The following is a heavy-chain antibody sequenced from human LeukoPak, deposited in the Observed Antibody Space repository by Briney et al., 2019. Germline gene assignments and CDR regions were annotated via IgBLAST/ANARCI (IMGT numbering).Heavy chain of an antibody. D-gene: IGHD5-24*01. J-gene: IGHJ6*03. CDR1: GFTVSSYY. CDR3: ARDWLATIRRSGHYYYMDV. CDR2: ISNEGGT. V-gene: IGHV3-53*01. Sequence: GGSLRLSCAASGFTVSSYYMSWVRQAPGKGLESVSVISNEGGTYYADSVKGRFTISRDNSKNTVYLQMNSLRAEDTAVYYCARDWLATIRRSGHYYYMDVWGKGTTVTVSS.